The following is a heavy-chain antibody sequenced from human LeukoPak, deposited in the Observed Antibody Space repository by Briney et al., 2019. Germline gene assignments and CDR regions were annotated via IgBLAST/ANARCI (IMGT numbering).Heavy chain of an antibody. V-gene: IGHV3-23*01. Sequence: PGGSLRLSCAASGFTLSSYAMTWVRQAPGKGPEWVSGISGSGDRTYYTDSVKGRFTISRDNSKNTLDLQMNSLRAEDTAVYYCAKQDNNDYYTGLHVFDIWGQGTMVTVSS. J-gene: IGHJ3*02. CDR3: AKQDNNDYYTGLHVFDI. CDR1: GFTLSSYA. D-gene: IGHD3-22*01. CDR2: ISGSGDRT.